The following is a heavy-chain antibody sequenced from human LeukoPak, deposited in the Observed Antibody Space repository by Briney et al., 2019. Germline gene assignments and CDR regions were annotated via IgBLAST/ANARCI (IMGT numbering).Heavy chain of an antibody. CDR1: GYSISSSSYY. D-gene: IGHD2-15*01. Sequence: PSETLSLTCTVSGYSISSSSYYWGWIRQPPGKGLEWIGSIYYSGSTYYNPSLKSRVTISVDTSKNQFSLKLSSVTAADTAVYYCARHAWGRSFVGYYYMNVWGKGTTVTISS. CDR3: ARHAWGRSFVGYYYMNV. V-gene: IGHV4-39*01. J-gene: IGHJ6*03. CDR2: IYYSGST.